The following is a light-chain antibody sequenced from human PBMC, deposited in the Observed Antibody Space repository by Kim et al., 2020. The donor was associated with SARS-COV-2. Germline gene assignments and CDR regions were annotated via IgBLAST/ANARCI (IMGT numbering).Light chain of an antibody. V-gene: IGLV3-1*01. CDR1: KLGDKY. J-gene: IGLJ1*01. Sequence: SVSPGQTASMTCSGDKLGDKYACWYQEKPGQSPVLVIYQDSKRPSGIPERFSGSNSGNTATLTISGTQAMDEADYYCQAWDSSTKVFGTGTKVTVL. CDR2: QDS. CDR3: QAWDSSTKV.